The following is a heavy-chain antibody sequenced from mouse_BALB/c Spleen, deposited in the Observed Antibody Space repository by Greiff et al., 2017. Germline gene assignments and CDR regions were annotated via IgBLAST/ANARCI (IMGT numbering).Heavy chain of an antibody. V-gene: IGHV14-3*02. CDR1: GFNIKDNY. D-gene: IGHD5-1*01. CDR3: ARGEGVRYAMDY. CDR2: IDPANGNT. Sequence: EVQLQQSGAELVKPGASVKLSCTASGFNIKDNYMHWVKQRPEQGLEWIGRIDPANGNTKYDPKFQGKATITADTSSNTAYLQLSSLTSEDTAVYYCARGEGVRYAMDYWGQGTSVTVSS. J-gene: IGHJ4*01.